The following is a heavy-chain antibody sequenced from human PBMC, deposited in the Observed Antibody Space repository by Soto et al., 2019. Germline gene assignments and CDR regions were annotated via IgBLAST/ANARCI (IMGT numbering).Heavy chain of an antibody. Sequence: QVQLVESGGGVVQPGSSLRLSCAASGFSFKNYAFHWVRQAPGKGLEWVALISHNDEPKIFYADSVQARFTISRDNFKNTVYLQMNSLRDEDTAVYHCARGVRAETYYNAFDYWGQGTQVTVSS. V-gene: IGHV3-30-3*01. CDR2: ISHNDEPKI. CDR1: GFSFKNYA. CDR3: ARGVRAETYYNAFDY. D-gene: IGHD3-10*01. J-gene: IGHJ4*01.